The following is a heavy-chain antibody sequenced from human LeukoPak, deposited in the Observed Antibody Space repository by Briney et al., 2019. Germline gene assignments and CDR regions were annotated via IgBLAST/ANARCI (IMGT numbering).Heavy chain of an antibody. D-gene: IGHD5-12*01. J-gene: IGHJ6*04. CDR2: VYSSGST. Sequence: SETLSLTYTVSGFSISSYWSWIRQHARKGLEWIGLVYSSGSTNYNPSLKSRVTRSVDKSKNQFSLTLTSVSAADTAVYYCARYSGADDDAIVLDVWGKGTTVTVSS. CDR3: ARYSGADDDAIVLDV. V-gene: IGHV4-59*10. CDR1: GFSISSY.